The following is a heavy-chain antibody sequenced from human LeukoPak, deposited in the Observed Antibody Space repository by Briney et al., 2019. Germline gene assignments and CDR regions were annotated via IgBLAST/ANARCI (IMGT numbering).Heavy chain of an antibody. J-gene: IGHJ4*02. D-gene: IGHD1-7*01. CDR2: IIPIFGTA. CDR3: ASQNWNYHSFDY. V-gene: IGHV1-69*05. CDR1: GGTFSSYA. Sequence: SVKVSCKASGGTFSSYAISWVRQAPGQGLEWMGRIIPIFGTANYAQKFQGRVTITTDESTSTAYMELSSLRSEDTAVYYCASQNWNYHSFDYWGQGTLVTVSS.